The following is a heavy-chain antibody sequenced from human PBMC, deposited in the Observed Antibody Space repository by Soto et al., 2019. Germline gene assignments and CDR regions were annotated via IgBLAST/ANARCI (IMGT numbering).Heavy chain of an antibody. CDR1: GDSVSSNSAA. CDR3: GRDGGDWDTDAFDI. D-gene: IGHD2-21*02. J-gene: IGHJ3*02. V-gene: IGHV6-1*01. CDR2: TYYRSKWYN. Sequence: SQTLSLTCAISGDSVSSNSAAWNWIMQSPSRVLEWLGRTYYRSKWYNDYAVSMKSRITINPDTYKNQFSLQLYSVTTEDTAVYYCGRDGGDWDTDAFDIWGQGTMVT.